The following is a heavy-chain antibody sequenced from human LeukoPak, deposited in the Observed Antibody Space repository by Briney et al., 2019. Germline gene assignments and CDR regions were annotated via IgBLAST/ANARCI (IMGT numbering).Heavy chain of an antibody. V-gene: IGHV3-23*01. CDR2: ISGSGGST. J-gene: IGHJ4*02. CDR3: ANTFIAAATIDY. Sequence: GRSLRLSCAASGFTFSSYGMSWVRQAPGKGLEWGSAISGSGGSTYYADSVKGRFTISRDNSKNTLYLQMNSLRAEDTAVYYCANTFIAAATIDYWGQRTLVPVSS. CDR1: GFTFSSYG. D-gene: IGHD6-13*01.